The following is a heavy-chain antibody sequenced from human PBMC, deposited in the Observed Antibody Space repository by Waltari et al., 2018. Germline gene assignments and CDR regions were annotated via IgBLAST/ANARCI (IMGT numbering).Heavy chain of an antibody. CDR2: IYHSGST. CDR1: GYSISSGYY. CDR3: ARTQDGTPFDY. V-gene: IGHV4-38-2*01. J-gene: IGHJ4*02. D-gene: IGHD1-1*01. Sequence: QVQLQESGPGLVKPSETLSLTCAVSGYSISSGYYWGWIRQPPGKGLEWIGSIYHSGSTYYNPSLKSRVTISVDTSKNQFSLKLSSVTAADTAVYYCARTQDGTPFDYWGQGTLVTVSS.